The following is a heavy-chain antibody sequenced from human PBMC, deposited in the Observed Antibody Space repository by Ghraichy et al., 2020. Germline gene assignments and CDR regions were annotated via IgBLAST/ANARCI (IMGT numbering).Heavy chain of an antibody. CDR1: GFTFSNYW. Sequence: GGSLRLSCAASGFTFSNYWMSWFRQAPGKGLEWVGNIKQDGSETYYVDSVKGRFTISRDNAKNSLYLQMNSLRAEDTAVYYCARDGLEGPGTSDYWGQGTLVIVSS. J-gene: IGHJ4*02. D-gene: IGHD3/OR15-3a*01. CDR2: IKQDGSET. V-gene: IGHV3-7*03. CDR3: ARDGLEGPGTSDY.